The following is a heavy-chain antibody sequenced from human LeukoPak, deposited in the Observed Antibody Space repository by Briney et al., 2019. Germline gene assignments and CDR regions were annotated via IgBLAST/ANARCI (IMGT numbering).Heavy chain of an antibody. J-gene: IGHJ4*02. V-gene: IGHV3-21*01. CDR3: ARATDYFDY. CDR2: ISTSSTYI. Sequence: GGSLRLSCAASGFTFTTYWMGWVRQAPGKGLEWVSSISTSSTYIYYADSVKGRFTISRDNAKTSLYLQMNSLRAEDTAVYYCARATDYFDYWGQGTLVTVSS. CDR1: GFTFTTYW.